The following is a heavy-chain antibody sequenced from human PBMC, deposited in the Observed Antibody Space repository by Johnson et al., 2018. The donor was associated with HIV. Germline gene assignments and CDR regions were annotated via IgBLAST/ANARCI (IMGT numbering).Heavy chain of an antibody. CDR2: IKSKPDGGTT. J-gene: IGHJ3*01. CDR1: GFTFSNAF. Sequence: VQLVESGGGLVKPGGSLRLSCAASGFTFSNAFMIWVRQAPGKGLEWVGRIKSKPDGGTTDYAAPVKGRFTIPRNDSKNTLYLQMNSLKTEDTAVYYCTTGLPPAWGQGTMVTVSS. V-gene: IGHV3-15*01. CDR3: TTGLPPA.